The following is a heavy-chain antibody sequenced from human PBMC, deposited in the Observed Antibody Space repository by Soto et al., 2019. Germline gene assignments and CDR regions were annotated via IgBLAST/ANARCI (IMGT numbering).Heavy chain of an antibody. CDR3: SRGRGYCSGSSCYDYYYYYMDV. CDR2: INHSGST. Sequence: QVQLQQWGAGLLKPSETLSLTCAVYGGSFSGYYWSWIRQPPGKGLEWVGEINHSGSTNYNPSLKSRVTISVDTSKNQFSLKLSSVTAADTAVYYCSRGRGYCSGSSCYDYYYYYMDVWGKVTTVTVSS. CDR1: GGSFSGYY. J-gene: IGHJ6*03. V-gene: IGHV4-34*01. D-gene: IGHD2-15*01.